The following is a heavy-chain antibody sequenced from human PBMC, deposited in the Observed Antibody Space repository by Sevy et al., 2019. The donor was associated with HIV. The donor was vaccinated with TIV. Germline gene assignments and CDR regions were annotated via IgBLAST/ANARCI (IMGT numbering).Heavy chain of an antibody. J-gene: IGHJ4*02. V-gene: IGHV3-23*01. Sequence: GGSLRLSCAASGFIVSNYAMTWVRQAPGKGLEWVSSINSPGTTYYADSVKGRFTISRDNSKNTLYLQMNSLRVDDTAVYSCAKGEGVGSVPYFDYWGQRTLVTVSS. D-gene: IGHD1-26*01. CDR1: GFIVSNYA. CDR2: INSPGTT. CDR3: AKGEGVGSVPYFDY.